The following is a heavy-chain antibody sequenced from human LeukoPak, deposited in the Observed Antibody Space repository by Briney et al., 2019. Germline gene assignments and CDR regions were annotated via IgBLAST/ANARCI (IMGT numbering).Heavy chain of an antibody. V-gene: IGHV3-30*18. J-gene: IGHJ4*02. D-gene: IGHD6-19*01. CDR2: ISYDGSNK. Sequence: GGSLRLSCAASGFTFSSYGIHWVRQAPGKGLEWVAVISYDGSNKYYADSVKGRFTISRDNSKNTLYLQMNSLRAEDTAVHYCAKDRGWPIDYWGQGTLVTVSS. CDR1: GFTFSSYG. CDR3: AKDRGWPIDY.